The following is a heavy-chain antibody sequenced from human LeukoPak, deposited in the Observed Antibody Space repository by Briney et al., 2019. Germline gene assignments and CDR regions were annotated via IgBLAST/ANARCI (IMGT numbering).Heavy chain of an antibody. D-gene: IGHD3-16*02. Sequence: ASVKVSCKASGYTFTSYAMHWVRQAPGQGLEWMGWINAGNGNTKYSQKFQGRVTITRDTSASTAYVELSSLRSEDTAVYYCARVRGYYDYVWGSYRSYAFDIWGQGTMVTVSS. J-gene: IGHJ3*02. V-gene: IGHV1-3*01. CDR2: INAGNGNT. CDR1: GYTFTSYA. CDR3: ARVRGYYDYVWGSYRSYAFDI.